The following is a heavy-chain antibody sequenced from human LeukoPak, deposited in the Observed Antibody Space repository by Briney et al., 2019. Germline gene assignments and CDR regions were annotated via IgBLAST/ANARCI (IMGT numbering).Heavy chain of an antibody. J-gene: IGHJ1*01. V-gene: IGHV1-8*01. D-gene: IGHD3-22*01. CDR2: MNPNSGDR. CDR3: ARASYDSSDYEYFQH. CDR1: GYTFTSYD. Sequence: ASVKVSCKASGYTFTSYDINWVRQATGQGLEWMGWMNPNSGDRGYAQKFQGRVTITRNTSISTAYMELSRLRSDDTAVYYCARASYDSSDYEYFQHWGQGTLVTVSS.